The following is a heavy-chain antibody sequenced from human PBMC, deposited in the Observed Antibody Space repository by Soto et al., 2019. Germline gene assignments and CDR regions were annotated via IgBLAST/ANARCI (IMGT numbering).Heavy chain of an antibody. CDR3: GGDIAVPRTRGFDY. J-gene: IGHJ4*02. Sequence: QVHLQESGPGLVKPSGTLSLTCAVSGGSITTNWWRWVRQPPGKGLVWIGEIYHSGTTNYNPSLRGRVTISVDKSNNQFSLYLNSVTAADSAIYFCGGDIAVPRTRGFDYWGQGNLVTVSS. CDR1: GGSITTNW. V-gene: IGHV4-4*02. CDR2: IYHSGTT. D-gene: IGHD6-19*01.